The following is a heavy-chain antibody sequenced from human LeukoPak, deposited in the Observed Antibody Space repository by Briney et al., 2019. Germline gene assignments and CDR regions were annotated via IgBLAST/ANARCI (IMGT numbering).Heavy chain of an antibody. V-gene: IGHV1-69*05. D-gene: IGHD2-8*01. J-gene: IGHJ2*01. CDR2: IIPIFGTA. CDR1: GGTFSSYA. CDR3: AREGYCTNGVCLGEFFDL. Sequence: SVKVSCKASGGTFSSYAISWVRQAPRQGLEWMGGIIPIFGTANYAQKFQGRVTITTDESTSTAYMELSSLRSEDTAVYYCAREGYCTNGVCLGEFFDLWGRGTLVTVSS.